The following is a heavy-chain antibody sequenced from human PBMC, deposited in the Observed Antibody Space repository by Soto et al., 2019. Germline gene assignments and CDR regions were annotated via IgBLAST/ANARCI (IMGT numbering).Heavy chain of an antibody. J-gene: IGHJ6*02. CDR3: ATDGLARVNYGMDV. Sequence: PGGSLRLSCAASGFTFSSYWMSWVRQAPGKGLEWVANIKQDGSEKYYVDSVKGRFTISRDNAKNSLYLQMNSLRSEDTAVYYCATDGLARVNYGMDVWGQGTTVTVSS. V-gene: IGHV3-7*03. D-gene: IGHD2-21*01. CDR1: GFTFSSYW. CDR2: IKQDGSEK.